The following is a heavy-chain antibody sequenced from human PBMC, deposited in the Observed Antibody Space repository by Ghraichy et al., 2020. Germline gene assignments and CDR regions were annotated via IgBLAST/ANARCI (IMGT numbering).Heavy chain of an antibody. D-gene: IGHD4-23*01. V-gene: IGHV3-7*01. CDR2: IKGDGSEI. J-gene: IGHJ4*02. CDR3: AGGNSLDY. Sequence: ESLNISCEASGFTFYSYWMSWVRQAPGQGLEWVGNIKGDGSEIHYLASVKGRFTISRDNTENALYLQMTNLKVDDTAVYFCAGGNSLDYWGQGTLVAVSS. CDR1: GFTFYSYW.